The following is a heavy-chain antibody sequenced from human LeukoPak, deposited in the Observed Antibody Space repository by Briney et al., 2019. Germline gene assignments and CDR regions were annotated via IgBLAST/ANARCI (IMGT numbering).Heavy chain of an antibody. CDR3: SRQGWSSSSGYYFDY. D-gene: IGHD6-6*01. Sequence: SETLSLTCGVSGGSISSSSYYWGWIRQPPGKGLEWVGTIYYSGSTYYNPSLKSRVTISVDTSKNQFSLKLSSVTAADTTVYYFSRQGWSSSSGYYFDYWGQGTLVTVSS. V-gene: IGHV4-39*01. CDR2: IYYSGST. J-gene: IGHJ4*02. CDR1: GGSISSSSYY.